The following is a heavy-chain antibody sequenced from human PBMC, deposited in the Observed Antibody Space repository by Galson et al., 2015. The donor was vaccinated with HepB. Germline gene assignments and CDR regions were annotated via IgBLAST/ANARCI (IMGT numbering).Heavy chain of an antibody. Sequence: QSGAEVKKPGESLKISCKASGYTFSDNYMHWVRQAPGQGLEWMGWINPYSGDTNYAQKFQGRVTMTRDTSISTAYMELSRLRSDDTAVYYCARWGSYCSTSSCYSHYYMDVWGKGTTVTVSS. CDR1: GYTFSDNY. V-gene: IGHV1-2*02. J-gene: IGHJ6*03. D-gene: IGHD2-2*02. CDR2: INPYSGDT. CDR3: ARWGSYCSTSSCYSHYYMDV.